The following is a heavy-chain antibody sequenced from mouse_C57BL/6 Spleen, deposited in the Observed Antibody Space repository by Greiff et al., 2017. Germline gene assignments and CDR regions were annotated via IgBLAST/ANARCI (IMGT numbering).Heavy chain of an antibody. CDR2: IDPYDSYT. CDR3: ARWGSYYSMDY. V-gene: IGHV1-69*01. CDR1: GYTFTSYW. Sequence: VQLQQPGAELVMPGASVKLSCKASGYTFTSYWMDWVKQRHGQGLEWIGEIDPYDSYTNYNQKFKGKSTLTVDKSSSTAYMQLSSLTSEDSAVYCCARWGSYYSMDYWGQGTSVTVSS. D-gene: IGHD6-1*01. J-gene: IGHJ4*01.